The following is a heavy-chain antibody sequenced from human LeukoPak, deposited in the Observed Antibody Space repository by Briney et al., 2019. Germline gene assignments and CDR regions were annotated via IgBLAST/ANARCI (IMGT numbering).Heavy chain of an antibody. CDR1: GFTFSSYA. J-gene: IGHJ5*02. Sequence: PGGSLRLSCAASGFTFSSYAMSWVRQAPGKGLEWVSAISGSGSSTFYADSVKGRFTISRDNSKNTLYLQMKSLRVGDTAVYYCAKPYSSSWLSWFDPWGQGTLVTVSS. D-gene: IGHD6-13*01. CDR2: ISGSGSST. V-gene: IGHV3-23*01. CDR3: AKPYSSSWLSWFDP.